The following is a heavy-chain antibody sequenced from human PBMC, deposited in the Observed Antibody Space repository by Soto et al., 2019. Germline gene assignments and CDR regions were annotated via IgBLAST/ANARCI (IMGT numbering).Heavy chain of an antibody. CDR2: ISYDGSNK. CDR1: GFTFSSYG. V-gene: IGHV3-30*03. Sequence: GGSLRLSCAASGFTFSSYGMHWVRQAPGKGLEWVAVISYDGSNKYYADSVKGRFTISRDNSKNTLYLQMNSLRAEDTAVYYCARDQRLQWFGELFHPLDYWGQGTLVTVSS. D-gene: IGHD3-10*01. CDR3: ARDQRLQWFGELFHPLDY. J-gene: IGHJ4*02.